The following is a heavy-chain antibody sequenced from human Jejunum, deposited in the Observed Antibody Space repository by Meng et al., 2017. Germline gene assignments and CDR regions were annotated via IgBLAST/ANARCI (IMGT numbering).Heavy chain of an antibody. Sequence: QWVGVGGGGVRPGGSLDLSCAASGFTFDNYGMTWVRQVPGKGLEWVSALNWNGDSTGYADSVKGRFTISRDNAKNSLYLQMNSLRAEDTALYYCTREHTTSFFSDYWGQGTLVTVSS. CDR2: LNWNGDST. V-gene: IGHV3-20*04. CDR1: GFTFDNYG. J-gene: IGHJ4*02. CDR3: TREHTTSFFSDY. D-gene: IGHD2-2*01.